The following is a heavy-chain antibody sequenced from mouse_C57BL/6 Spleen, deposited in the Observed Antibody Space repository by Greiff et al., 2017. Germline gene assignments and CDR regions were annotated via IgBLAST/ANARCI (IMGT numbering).Heavy chain of an antibody. CDR3: ARHEGY. CDR2: ISSGGSYP. CDR1: GFTFSSYG. Sequence: EVKLVESGGDLVKPGGSLKLSCAASGFTFSSYGMSWVRQTPDKRLEWVATISSGGSYPYYPDSVKGRFTISRDNAKNTLYLQMSSLKSEDTAMYYCARHEGYWGQGTLVTVSA. V-gene: IGHV5-6*01. J-gene: IGHJ3*01.